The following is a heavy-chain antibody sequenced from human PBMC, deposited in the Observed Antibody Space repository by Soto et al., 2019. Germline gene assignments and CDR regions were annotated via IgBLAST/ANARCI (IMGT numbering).Heavy chain of an antibody. CDR1: GFIFSNYA. Sequence: PGGSLRLSCAASGFIFSNYAMSWVRQAPWKGLECVSSISGYGASTYFADSVKGRFTISRDNSKNTLYLQMNSLRAEDTAVYYCATDPTTYSSGWYYFDPWGQGTLVTVSS. V-gene: IGHV3-23*01. J-gene: IGHJ4*02. CDR3: ATDPTTYSSGWYYFDP. D-gene: IGHD6-19*01. CDR2: ISGYGAST.